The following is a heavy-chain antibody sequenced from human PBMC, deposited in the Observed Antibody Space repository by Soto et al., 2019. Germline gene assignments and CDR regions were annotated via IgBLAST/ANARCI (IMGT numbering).Heavy chain of an antibody. Sequence: DVQLLESGGGSVQPGGSLRLSCGASGFTFSTLAMTWVRQAPGKGLEWVSSVLASGTGTYYADSVKGRFTISRDNSKNTVYLQMNSLSAEDTALYYCASVRVGYWGQGTLVTVSS. CDR2: VLASGTGT. J-gene: IGHJ4*02. D-gene: IGHD1-26*01. CDR3: ASVRVGY. CDR1: GFTFSTLA. V-gene: IGHV3-23*01.